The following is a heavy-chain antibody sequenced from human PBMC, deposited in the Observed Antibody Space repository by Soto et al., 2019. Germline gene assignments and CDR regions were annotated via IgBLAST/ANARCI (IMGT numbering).Heavy chain of an antibody. J-gene: IGHJ4*02. V-gene: IGHV4-39*01. Sequence: SETLSLTCTVSGGSISSSSYYWGWIRQPPGKGLEWIGSVYYSGSTYYNPSLKSRVTISVDTSKNQFSLKLSSVTAADTAVYYCMLGSGWKDFDYWGQGTLVTVS. CDR2: VYYSGST. CDR3: MLGSGWKDFDY. D-gene: IGHD3-22*01. CDR1: GGSISSSSYY.